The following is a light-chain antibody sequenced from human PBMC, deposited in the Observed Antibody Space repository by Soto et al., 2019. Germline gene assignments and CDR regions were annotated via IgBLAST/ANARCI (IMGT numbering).Light chain of an antibody. J-gene: IGKJ2*01. Sequence: EIVLTQSPGTLSLSPGERATFSCRASQSVSNSSLAWYHQKPGQAPRLLLFAASRRATGIPDTFSGSGSGTDFTLTINRLEPEDFAVYYCQVYGNSPMYTFGQGTRLELK. CDR3: QVYGNSPMYT. CDR2: AAS. CDR1: QSVSNSS. V-gene: IGKV3-20*01.